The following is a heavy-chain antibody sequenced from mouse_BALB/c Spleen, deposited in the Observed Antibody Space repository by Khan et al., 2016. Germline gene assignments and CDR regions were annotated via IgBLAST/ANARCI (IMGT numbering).Heavy chain of an antibody. V-gene: IGHV3-2*02. CDR3: ARSDYYYAMDY. Sequence: EVQLQESGPGLVKPSQSLSLTCTVTGYSITSDYAWNWIRQFPGNKLEWMGYISYSGNTSYNPSLKSRISITRDTSKNPFFLQLNSVTTEDTATCYCARSDYYYAMDYWGQGTSVTVSS. CDR1: GYSITSDYA. CDR2: ISYSGNT. J-gene: IGHJ4*01.